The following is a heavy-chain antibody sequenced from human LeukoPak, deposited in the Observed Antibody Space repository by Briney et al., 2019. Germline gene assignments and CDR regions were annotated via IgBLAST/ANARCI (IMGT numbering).Heavy chain of an antibody. V-gene: IGHV3-23*01. J-gene: IGHJ3*02. Sequence: GGSLRLSCAASGFMFSNYWMSWVRQAPGKGLEWVSTITGNGDTTYYADSVKGRFTISRDNSKNTLYLQMNSLTPEDTALYYCARDRSHCSGGRCSTVEVFDIWGQGTMVTVSS. CDR3: ARDRSHCSGGRCSTVEVFDI. CDR2: ITGNGDTT. D-gene: IGHD2-15*01. CDR1: GFMFSNYW.